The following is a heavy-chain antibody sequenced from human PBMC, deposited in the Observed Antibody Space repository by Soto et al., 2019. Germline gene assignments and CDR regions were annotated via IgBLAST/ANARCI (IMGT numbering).Heavy chain of an antibody. D-gene: IGHD1-1*01. J-gene: IGHJ4*02. V-gene: IGHV1-69*01. CDR2: IIPIFGTA. Sequence: QVQLVQAGAEVKKPGSSVKVSCKASGGTFSSYAISWVRQAPGQGLEWMGGIIPIFGTANYAQKFQGRVTITADESTSPDYMELSSLRSEDSAVYYCARAALEPNSLDYWGQGTLVPVSS. CDR1: GGTFSSYA. CDR3: ARAALEPNSLDY.